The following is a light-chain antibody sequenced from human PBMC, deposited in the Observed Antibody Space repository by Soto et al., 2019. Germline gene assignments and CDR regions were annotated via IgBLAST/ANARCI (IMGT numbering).Light chain of an antibody. J-gene: IGKJ3*01. CDR3: QQYGSSPRT. V-gene: IGKV3-20*01. Sequence: IVVTQSPCILSLSPGERATLSCRASQSVNSNYLACYQQKPGQAPRLLIYGASSRATGIPARFSGSGSGTEFTLTISSLQPEDFAVYYCQQYGSSPRTFGPGTKVDI. CDR1: QSVNSNY. CDR2: GAS.